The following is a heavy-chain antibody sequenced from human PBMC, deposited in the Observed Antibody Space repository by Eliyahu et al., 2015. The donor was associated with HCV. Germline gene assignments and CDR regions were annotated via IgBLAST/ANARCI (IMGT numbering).Heavy chain of an antibody. CDR3: ATTRGFTYRYLDY. J-gene: IGHJ4*02. CDR1: GYTFXDYY. D-gene: IGHD1-26*01. V-gene: IGHV1-2*02. CDR2: INPNSGGT. Sequence: QVQVVQSGAEVKKPGASVXVSCKASGYTFXDYYMHWVRQAPGQGXEWMGWINPNSGGTRYAQKFQDRVTLTRDTSINTAYMELTRLRSDDTAIYYCATTRGFTYRYLDYWGQGTQVTVS.